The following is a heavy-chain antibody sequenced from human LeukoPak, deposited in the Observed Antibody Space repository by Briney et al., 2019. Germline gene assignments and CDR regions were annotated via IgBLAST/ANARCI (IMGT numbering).Heavy chain of an antibody. V-gene: IGHV1-69*05. CDR1: GGTFSSYT. J-gene: IGHJ4*02. CDR2: IIPISGTA. D-gene: IGHD1-1*01. Sequence: ASVKVSCKASGGTFSSYTISWVRQAPGQGLEWMGTIIPISGTANYAQKFQGRVTITTDESTSTAYMELSSLRAEDTAVYYCAKEGGERAASKYDYWGQGTLVTVSS. CDR3: AKEGGERAASKYDY.